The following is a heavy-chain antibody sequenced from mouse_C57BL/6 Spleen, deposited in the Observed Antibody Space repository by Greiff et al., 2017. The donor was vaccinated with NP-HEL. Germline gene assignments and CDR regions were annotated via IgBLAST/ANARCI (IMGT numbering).Heavy chain of an antibody. V-gene: IGHV1-76*01. CDR1: GYTFTDYY. CDR2: IYPGSGNT. J-gene: IGHJ2*01. CDR3: AREGFCFDY. Sequence: QVQLKQSGAELVRPGASVKLSCKASGYTFTDYYINWVKQRPGQGLEWIARIYPGSGNTYYNEKFKGKATLTAEIASSTAYMQLSSLTSEYSAVYFCAREGFCFDYWGQGTTLTVSS.